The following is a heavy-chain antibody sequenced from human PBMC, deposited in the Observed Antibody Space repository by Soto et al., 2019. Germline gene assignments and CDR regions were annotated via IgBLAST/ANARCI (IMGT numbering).Heavy chain of an antibody. CDR1: GGSIRSGGYY. D-gene: IGHD5-18*01. CDR3: ARDRLMATAGAARHYFGLDV. Sequence: SETLSLTCTVSGGSIRSGGYYWSWVRQNPRKGLEWIGNIYYSGNTYYNPSLKSRLTISVDTSKNQFSLNLSSVTAADTAVYYCARDRLMATAGAARHYFGLDVWGQGTTVTVSS. J-gene: IGHJ6*02. V-gene: IGHV4-31*03. CDR2: IYYSGNT.